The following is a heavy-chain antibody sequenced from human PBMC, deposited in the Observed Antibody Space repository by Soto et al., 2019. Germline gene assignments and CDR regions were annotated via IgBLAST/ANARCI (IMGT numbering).Heavy chain of an antibody. CDR2: INSDGSST. CDR1: GFTFSSYW. CDR3: ARDLEQQLVPSGMDV. J-gene: IGHJ6*02. D-gene: IGHD6-13*01. Sequence: EVQLVESGGGLVQPGGSLRLSCAASGFTFSSYWMHWVRQAPGKGLVWVSRINSDGSSTSYADSVKGRFTISRDNAKNTRYLQMNSLRAEDTAVYYCARDLEQQLVPSGMDVWGQGTTVTVSS. V-gene: IGHV3-74*01.